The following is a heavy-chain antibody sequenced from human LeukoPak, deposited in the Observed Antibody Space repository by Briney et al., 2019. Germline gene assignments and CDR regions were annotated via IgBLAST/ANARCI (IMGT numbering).Heavy chain of an antibody. D-gene: IGHD3-3*01. J-gene: IGHJ4*02. CDR1: GYTFTDYY. Sequence: ASVKISCKVSGYTFTDYYMHWVQQAPGKGLEWMGLVDPEDGETIYAEKFQGRVTITADTSTDTAYMELSSLRSEDTAAYYCATGPYLGYFDYWGQGTLVTVSS. CDR3: ATGPYLGYFDY. V-gene: IGHV1-69-2*01. CDR2: VDPEDGET.